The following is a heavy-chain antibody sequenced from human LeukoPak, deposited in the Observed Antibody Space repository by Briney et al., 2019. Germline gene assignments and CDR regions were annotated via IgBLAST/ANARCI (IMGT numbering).Heavy chain of an antibody. J-gene: IGHJ3*02. CDR3: ARTPIKGVVPTSPRRSAFDI. CDR2: IYSGGST. V-gene: IGHV3-53*01. CDR1: GFTVSSNY. D-gene: IGHD2-2*01. Sequence: GGSLRLSCAASGFTVSSNYMSWVRQAPGKGLEWVSVIYSGGSTYYADSVKGRFTISRDNSKNTLYLQMNSLRAEDTAVYYCARTPIKGVVPTSPRRSAFDIWGQGTMVTVSS.